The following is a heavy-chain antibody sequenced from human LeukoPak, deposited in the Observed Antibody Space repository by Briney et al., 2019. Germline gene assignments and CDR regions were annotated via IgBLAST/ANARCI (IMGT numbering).Heavy chain of an antibody. CDR2: IRYDGSNK. J-gene: IGHJ5*02. V-gene: IGHV3-30*02. CDR3: TREGRGWFGEPSHDT. CDR1: GFTFISYG. Sequence: PGGPLGLSFEASGFTFISYGLPWFRRAPGKGLEWVPFIRYDGSNKYYADSVKGRFTIPRDNAKNTLYLQMNSLRDEDTAVYYCTREGRGWFGEPSHDTWGQGTLVTVS. D-gene: IGHD3-10*01.